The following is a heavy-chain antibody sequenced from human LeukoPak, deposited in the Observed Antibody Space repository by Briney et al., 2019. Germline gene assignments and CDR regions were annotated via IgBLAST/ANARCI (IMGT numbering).Heavy chain of an antibody. CDR1: GYTFTSYY. Sequence: GASVTVSCKASGYTFTSYYMHWVRQAPGQGLEWMGIINPSGGSTSYAQKFQGRVTMTRDTSTSTVYMELSSLRSEDTAVYYCARRSGPRPFDYWGQGTLVTVSS. V-gene: IGHV1-46*01. D-gene: IGHD5-12*01. CDR3: ARRSGPRPFDY. CDR2: INPSGGST. J-gene: IGHJ4*02.